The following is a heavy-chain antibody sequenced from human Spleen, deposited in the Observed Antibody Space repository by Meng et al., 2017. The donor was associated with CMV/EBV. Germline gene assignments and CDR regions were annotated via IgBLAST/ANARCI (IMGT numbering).Heavy chain of an antibody. Sequence: ASVKVSCKASGYTFTSYGISWVRQAPGQGLEWMGWINPNSGGTNYAQKFQGRVTMTRDTSISTAYMELSRLRSDDTAVYYCARADIVVVPAVSYYYYCGMDVWGQGTTVTVSS. V-gene: IGHV1-2*02. CDR2: INPNSGGT. D-gene: IGHD2-2*01. CDR3: ARADIVVVPAVSYYYYCGMDV. CDR1: GYTFTSYG. J-gene: IGHJ6*02.